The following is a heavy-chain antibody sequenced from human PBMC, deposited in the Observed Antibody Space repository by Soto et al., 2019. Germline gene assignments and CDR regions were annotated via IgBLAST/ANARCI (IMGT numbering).Heavy chain of an antibody. Sequence: GGSLRLSCAASGFTFSSYAMHCVRQAPGKGLEWVAVIAYDGSNKYYADSVKGRFTISRDNPKNTLYLQMNSLRAEDTAVYYCAREDESWSGSGYFDYCGQGT. D-gene: IGHD3-3*01. CDR2: IAYDGSNK. J-gene: IGHJ4*02. V-gene: IGHV3-30-3*01. CDR3: AREDESWSGSGYFDY. CDR1: GFTFSSYA.